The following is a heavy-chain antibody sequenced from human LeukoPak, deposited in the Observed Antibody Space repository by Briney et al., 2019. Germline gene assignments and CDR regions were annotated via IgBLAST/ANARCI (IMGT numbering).Heavy chain of an antibody. CDR1: GFTFSSYG. CDR2: ISYGGSNK. CDR3: AKGNHDYGDYESAFDI. D-gene: IGHD4-17*01. V-gene: IGHV3-30*18. Sequence: PGRSLRLSCAASGFTFSSYGMHWVRQAPGKGLEWVAVISYGGSNKYYADSVKGRFTISRDNSKNTLYLQMNSLRAEDTAVYYCAKGNHDYGDYESAFDIWGQGTMVTVSS. J-gene: IGHJ3*02.